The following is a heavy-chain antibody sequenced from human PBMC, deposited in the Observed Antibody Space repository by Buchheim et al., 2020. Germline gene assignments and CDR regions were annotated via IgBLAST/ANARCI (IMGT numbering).Heavy chain of an antibody. J-gene: IGHJ4*02. CDR1: GFIFSRYL. CDR2: ISGSGART. CDR3: AKRFDQRYFDY. V-gene: IGHV3-23*01. D-gene: IGHD2-2*01. Sequence: EVQLLESGGGLVQPGGSLRLSCAASGFIFSRYLMTWVRQAPGKGLVCVATISGSGARTYYADSVKGRFTISRDNSKNTLYLQMNSLRAEDTAVYYCAKRFDQRYFDYWGQGTL.